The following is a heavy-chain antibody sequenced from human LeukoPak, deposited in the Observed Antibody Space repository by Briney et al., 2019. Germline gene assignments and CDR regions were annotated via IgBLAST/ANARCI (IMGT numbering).Heavy chain of an antibody. CDR3: AREGNTTMTKTFEQ. CDR2: IIPMSATT. CDR1: GGTFSSNA. D-gene: IGHD1-1*01. J-gene: IGHJ4*02. V-gene: IGHV1-69*05. Sequence: GASVKVSCKAPGGTFSSNAITWVRQARGQGLEWMGRIIPMSATTNYAQKFQGRVTITTDESTSTVYMELSSLRSEDTAVYYCAREGNTTMTKTFEQWGQGTLVTVSS.